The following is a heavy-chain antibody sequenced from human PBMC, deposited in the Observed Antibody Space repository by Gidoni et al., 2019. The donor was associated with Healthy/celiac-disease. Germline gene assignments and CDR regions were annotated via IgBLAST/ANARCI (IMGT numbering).Heavy chain of an antibody. J-gene: IGHJ4*02. D-gene: IGHD6-19*01. CDR2: INHSGST. Sequence: QVQLQQWGAGLLKPSETLSLTCAVYGGSFSGYYWSWLRQPPGKGLEWSGEINHSGSTNYNPSLKSRVTISVDTSKNQFSLKLSAVTAADTAVYYCARGPPKQWLVSGGDYWGQGTLVTVSS. CDR1: GGSFSGYY. CDR3: ARGPPKQWLVSGGDY. V-gene: IGHV4-34*01.